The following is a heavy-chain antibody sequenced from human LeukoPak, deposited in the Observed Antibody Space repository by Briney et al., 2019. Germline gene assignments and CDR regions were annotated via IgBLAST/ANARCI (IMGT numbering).Heavy chain of an antibody. CDR1: GYTFSGYY. Sequence: ASVKVSCKASGYTFSGYYMHWVRQAPGQGVEWMGRINPNSGGTNYAQKFQGRVTTTRDTSIGTAYMELSSLTSDDTAVYYCARDGANKVRGVHYYYMDVWGKGTTVTVSS. J-gene: IGHJ6*03. D-gene: IGHD3-10*01. CDR2: INPNSGGT. CDR3: ARDGANKVRGVHYYYMDV. V-gene: IGHV1-2*06.